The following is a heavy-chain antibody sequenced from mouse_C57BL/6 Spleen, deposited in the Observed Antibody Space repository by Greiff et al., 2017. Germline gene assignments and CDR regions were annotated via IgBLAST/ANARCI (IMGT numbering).Heavy chain of an antibody. D-gene: IGHD2-12*01. V-gene: IGHV1-55*01. Sequence: QVQLKQSGAELVKPGASVKMSCKASGYTFTSYWITWVKQRPGQGLEWIGDIYPGSGSTNYNEKFKSKATLTVDTSSSTAYMQLSSLTSEDSAVYYCARKTIVFDYWGQGTTLTVSS. CDR2: IYPGSGST. CDR1: GYTFTSYW. J-gene: IGHJ2*01. CDR3: ARKTIVFDY.